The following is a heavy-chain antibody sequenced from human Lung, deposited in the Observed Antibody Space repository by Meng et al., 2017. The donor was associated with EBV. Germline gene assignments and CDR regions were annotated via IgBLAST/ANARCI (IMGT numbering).Heavy chain of an antibody. D-gene: IGHD2/OR15-2a*01. CDR3: ARGFLSFVRVFDY. Sequence: QVQVAQGGAGLLKPSETLSLTCAFYGGSFSGYYWSWIRQPPGKGLEWIGEINHSGSTNYNPSLKSRVTISVDTSKNQFSLKLSSVTAADTAVYYCARGFLSFVRVFDYWGQGTLVTVSS. J-gene: IGHJ4*02. V-gene: IGHV4-34*01. CDR1: GGSFSGYY. CDR2: INHSGST.